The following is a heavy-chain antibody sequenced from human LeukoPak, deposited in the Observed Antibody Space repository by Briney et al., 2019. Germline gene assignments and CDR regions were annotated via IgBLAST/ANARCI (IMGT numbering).Heavy chain of an antibody. J-gene: IGHJ4*02. V-gene: IGHV3-9*01. CDR2: ISWNSRTI. Sequence: GGSLRLSCAASGFTFEDYAMHWVRQAPGKGLEWVSTISWNSRTIGYADSVKGRFTISRDNAKNSLYLQMNSLTVEDRALYYCVKGVGVNKGYYFDHWGLGSLVTVSS. CDR1: GFTFEDYA. CDR3: VKGVGVNKGYYFDH. D-gene: IGHD1-26*01.